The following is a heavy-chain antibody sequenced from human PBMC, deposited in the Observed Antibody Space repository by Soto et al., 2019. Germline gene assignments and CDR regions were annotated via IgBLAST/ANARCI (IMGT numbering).Heavy chain of an antibody. J-gene: IGHJ4*02. CDR3: TREQTSTVVTQ. CDR1: GDSITSSNW. Sequence: SETLSLTCAVSGDSITSSNWWSWVRQAPGKGLEWIGEIYHSGATTYNPSLKSRATISVDPSNNHFSLKLTSVTAADTAVYYCTREQTSTVVTQWGQGTLVTVSS. CDR2: IYHSGAT. D-gene: IGHD4-17*01. V-gene: IGHV4-4*02.